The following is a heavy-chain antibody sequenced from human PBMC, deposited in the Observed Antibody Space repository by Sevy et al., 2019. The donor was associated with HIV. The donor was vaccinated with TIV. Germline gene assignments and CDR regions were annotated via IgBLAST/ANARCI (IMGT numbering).Heavy chain of an antibody. Sequence: ASVKVSCKASGYAFTGYYIHWVRQAPGQGLEWMGRINPISGSTDDSQKFQGRVTMTRDTSSSTAYMDVSRLTSDDTAVYYCARAPTDFWTGGMAVWGQGTVVTVSS. J-gene: IGHJ6*02. CDR3: ARAPTDFWTGGMAV. CDR2: INPISGST. D-gene: IGHD3-3*01. V-gene: IGHV1-2*06. CDR1: GYAFTGYY.